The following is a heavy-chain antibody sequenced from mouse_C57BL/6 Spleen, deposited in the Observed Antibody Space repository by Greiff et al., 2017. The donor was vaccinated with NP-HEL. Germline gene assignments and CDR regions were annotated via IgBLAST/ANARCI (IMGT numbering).Heavy chain of an antibody. CDR2: INPYNGGT. V-gene: IGHV1-19*01. J-gene: IGHJ1*03. Sequence: EVQLQQSGPVLVKPGASVKMSCKASGYTFTDYYMNWVKQSHGKSLEWIGVINPYNGGTSYNQKFKGKATLTVDKSSSTAYMELNSLTSEDSAVYYCARRGRSYGYLDVWGTGTTVTVSS. CDR3: ARRGRSYGYLDV. CDR1: GYTFTDYY. D-gene: IGHD3-3*01.